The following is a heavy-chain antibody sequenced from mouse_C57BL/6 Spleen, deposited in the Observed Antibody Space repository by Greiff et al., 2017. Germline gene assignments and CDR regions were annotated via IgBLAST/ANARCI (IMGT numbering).Heavy chain of an antibody. CDR2: IDPETGGT. CDR3: TREAY. V-gene: IGHV1-15*01. J-gene: IGHJ3*01. CDR1: GYTFTDYD. Sequence: QVQLKESGAELVRPGASVTLSCKASGYTFTDYDMHWVKQTPVHGLEWIGAIDPETGGTAYNQKFKGKAILTAYKSSSTAYMELRSLTSGATSVYYCTREAYWGQGTLVTVSA.